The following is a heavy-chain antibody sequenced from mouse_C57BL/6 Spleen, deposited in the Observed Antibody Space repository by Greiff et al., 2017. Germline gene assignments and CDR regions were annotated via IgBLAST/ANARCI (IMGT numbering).Heavy chain of an antibody. CDR2: INPNYGTP. D-gene: IGHD1-1*01. CDR1: GYSFTDYN. Sequence: EVKLMESGPELVKPGASVKISCKASGYSFTDYNMNWVKQSNGKSLEWIGVINPNYGTPSYNQKFKGKATLTVDQSSSTAYMQLNSLTSADSAVYYCARGHYGSSYPAWFAYWGQGTLVTVSA. CDR3: ARGHYGSSYPAWFAY. V-gene: IGHV1-39*01. J-gene: IGHJ3*01.